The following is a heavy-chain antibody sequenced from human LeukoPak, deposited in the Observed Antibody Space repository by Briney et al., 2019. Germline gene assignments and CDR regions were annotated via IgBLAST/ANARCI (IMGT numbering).Heavy chain of an antibody. CDR2: INPTGGIT. CDR3: ARDEDSSGYYKGETFDY. J-gene: IGHJ4*02. V-gene: IGHV1-46*01. CDR1: GDTFTNDY. D-gene: IGHD3-22*01. Sequence: ASEKVSCKASGDTFTNDYMHWVRQAPGQGLEWMGIINPTGGITSYAQKFQGRVTMTRDTSTSTVYLELSSLRAEDTAVYYCARDEDSSGYYKGETFDYWGQGTLVTVSS.